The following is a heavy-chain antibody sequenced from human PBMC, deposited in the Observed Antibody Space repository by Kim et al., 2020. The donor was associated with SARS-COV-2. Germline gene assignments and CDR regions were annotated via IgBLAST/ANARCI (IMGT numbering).Heavy chain of an antibody. CDR3: ARGYTYDYGDYFDY. Sequence: GGSLRLSCAASGFTVSNNYISWVRQPPGKGLEWVSVIYTDGSRFYTDSVKGRFTASRDSSKNTLYLQMDSLRAEDTAVYYCARGYTYDYGDYFDYWGQGTLVTVSS. J-gene: IGHJ4*02. V-gene: IGHV3-66*01. CDR1: GFTVSNNY. CDR2: IYTDGSR. D-gene: IGHD3-10*01.